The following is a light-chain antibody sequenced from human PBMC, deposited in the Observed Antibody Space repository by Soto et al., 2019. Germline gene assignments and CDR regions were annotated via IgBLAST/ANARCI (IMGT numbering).Light chain of an antibody. Sequence: SVLTQPASVSGSPRQSITISCTGTSSDVGGYNSVSWYQHHPGKAPKLIIHEVIYRPSGVPDRFSGSKSGNTASLTISGLQAEDEAYYYCTSYTTPVAVVFGGGTKVTVL. CDR1: SSDVGGYNS. J-gene: IGLJ2*01. CDR2: EVI. CDR3: TSYTTPVAVV. V-gene: IGLV2-14*01.